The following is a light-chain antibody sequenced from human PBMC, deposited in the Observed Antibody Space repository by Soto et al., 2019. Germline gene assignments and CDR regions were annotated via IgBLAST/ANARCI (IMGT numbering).Light chain of an antibody. J-gene: IGKJ2*01. CDR2: DAS. CDR3: QQHSNWPMYT. Sequence: EIVLTQSPATLSLSPGERATLSCRASQSVSSYLAWYQQKPGQAPRLLIYDASNRATGIPARFSGSGSGTDFTLAISSLEPEDFVDYYCQQHSNWPMYTCGQGTKLEIK. V-gene: IGKV3-11*01. CDR1: QSVSSY.